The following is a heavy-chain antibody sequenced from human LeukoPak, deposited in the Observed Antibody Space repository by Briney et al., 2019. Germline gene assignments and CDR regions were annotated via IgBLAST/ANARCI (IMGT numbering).Heavy chain of an antibody. CDR1: GYTFTSYG. V-gene: IGHV1-18*01. D-gene: IGHD6-13*01. CDR2: ISAYNGNT. Sequence: ASVKVSCKASGYTFTSYGISWVRQAPGQGLEWMGWISAYNGNTNYAQKLQGRVTMTTDTSTSTAYMELRSPRSDDTAVYYCARAEGGSSWFYFDYWGQGTLVTVSS. J-gene: IGHJ4*02. CDR3: ARAEGGSSWFYFDY.